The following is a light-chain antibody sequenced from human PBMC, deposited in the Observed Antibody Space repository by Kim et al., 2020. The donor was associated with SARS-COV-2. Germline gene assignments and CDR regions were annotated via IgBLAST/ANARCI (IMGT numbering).Light chain of an antibody. V-gene: IGKV1-5*03. CDR3: QSRGT. CDR2: KAS. Sequence: SPLSASVGDRVIITCRASQSISSWLAWYQQKPGKAPKLLIYKASSLESEVPSRFSGSGFGTEFTLTINSLQPDDFATYYCQSRGTFGQGTKVDIK. CDR1: QSISSW. J-gene: IGKJ1*01.